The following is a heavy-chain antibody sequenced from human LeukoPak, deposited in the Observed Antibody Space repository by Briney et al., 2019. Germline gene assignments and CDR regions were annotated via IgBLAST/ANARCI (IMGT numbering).Heavy chain of an antibody. CDR3: ARRAGAYSHPYDY. V-gene: IGHV3-53*01. CDR2: IYSDNT. J-gene: IGHJ4*02. CDR1: GFTFSSYW. Sequence: GGSLRLSCAASGFTFSSYWMNWVRQAPGKGLEWVSFIYSDNTHYPDSVKGRFTISRDNSKNTLYLQMNSLRAEDTAVYYCARRAGAYSHPYDYWGQGTLVTVSS. D-gene: IGHD4/OR15-4a*01.